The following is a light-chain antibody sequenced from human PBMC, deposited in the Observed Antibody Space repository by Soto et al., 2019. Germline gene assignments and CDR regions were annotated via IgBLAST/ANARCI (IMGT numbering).Light chain of an antibody. CDR1: QSVNSN. CDR2: DTS. V-gene: IGKV3-15*01. J-gene: IGKJ4*01. CDR3: QQYNIWPLT. Sequence: EIVLTQSPGTLSLSPWEIATLSCRASQSVNSNFLAWYQQKPGQAPRLLIYDTSARAAGIPARFSGSGSGTEFTLTTDTLQSEDFAVYYCQQYNIWPLTFGGGTKVDIK.